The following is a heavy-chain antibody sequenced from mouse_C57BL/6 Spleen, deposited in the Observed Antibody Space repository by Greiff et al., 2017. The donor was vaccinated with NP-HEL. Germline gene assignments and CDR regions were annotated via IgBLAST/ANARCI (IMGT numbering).Heavy chain of an antibody. J-gene: IGHJ2*01. Sequence: EVQLQESGPGLVKPSQSLSLTCSVTGYSITSGYYWNWIRQFPGNKLEWMGYISYDGSNNYNPSLKNRISLTRDTSKNQFFRKLKSVTTEDTATYYCARDLEALYDYGGPYFDYWGQGTTLTVSS. D-gene: IGHD2-4*01. CDR1: GYSITSGYY. CDR2: ISYDGSN. V-gene: IGHV3-6*01. CDR3: ARDLEALYDYGGPYFDY.